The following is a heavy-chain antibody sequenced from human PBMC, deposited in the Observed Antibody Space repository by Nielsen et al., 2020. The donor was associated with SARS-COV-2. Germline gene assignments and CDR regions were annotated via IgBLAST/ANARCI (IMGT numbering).Heavy chain of an antibody. Sequence: GESLKISCAASGFTFSSYAMHWVRQAPGKGLEWVAVISYDGSNKYYADSVKGRFTISRDSSKNTLYLQMNSLRAEDTAVYYCARCRCIAAAGNIDYWGQGTLVTVSS. CDR2: ISYDGSNK. CDR3: ARCRCIAAAGNIDY. J-gene: IGHJ4*02. D-gene: IGHD6-13*01. CDR1: GFTFSSYA. V-gene: IGHV3-30*04.